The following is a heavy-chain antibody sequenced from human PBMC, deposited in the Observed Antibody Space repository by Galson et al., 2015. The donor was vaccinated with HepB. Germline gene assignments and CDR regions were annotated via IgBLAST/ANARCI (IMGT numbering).Heavy chain of an antibody. V-gene: IGHV3-48*03. CDR1: GFTFSGYE. J-gene: IGHJ4*02. Sequence: SLRLSCAGSGFTFSGYEMNWVRQASGKGLEWISYISSSGGIIKYYADSVKGRFTISRDNAKNSVYLQMDSLRGEDTAVYFCARERVGDSSGYLAYWGQGTPVTVST. D-gene: IGHD3-22*01. CDR3: ARERVGDSSGYLAY. CDR2: ISSSGGIIK.